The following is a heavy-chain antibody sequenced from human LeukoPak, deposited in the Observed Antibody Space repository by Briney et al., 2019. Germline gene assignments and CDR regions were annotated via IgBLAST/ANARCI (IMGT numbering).Heavy chain of an antibody. CDR3: ARDQGHIDY. CDR1: GFTFSSYV. J-gene: IGHJ4*02. V-gene: IGHV3-23*01. Sequence: GGSLRLSCTASGFTFSSYVMSWVRQAPGKGLEWVSAISGSGDSTYYADSVKGRFTISRDNSKNTLYLQMNSLRAEDTAVYYCARDQGHIDYWGQGTLVTVSS. CDR2: ISGSGDST.